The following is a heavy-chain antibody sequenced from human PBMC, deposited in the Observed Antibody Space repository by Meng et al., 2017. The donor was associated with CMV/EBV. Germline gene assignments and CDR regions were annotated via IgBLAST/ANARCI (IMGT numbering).Heavy chain of an antibody. CDR3: AREGIAAAVDY. J-gene: IGHJ4*02. V-gene: IGHV4-34*01. Sequence: GSLRLSCAVYGGSFSGYYWSWIRQPPGKGLEWIGEINHSGSTNYNPSLKSRVTISVDTSKNQSSLKLSSVTAADTAVYYCAREGIAAAVDYWGQGTLVTVSS. CDR2: INHSGST. D-gene: IGHD6-13*01. CDR1: GGSFSGYY.